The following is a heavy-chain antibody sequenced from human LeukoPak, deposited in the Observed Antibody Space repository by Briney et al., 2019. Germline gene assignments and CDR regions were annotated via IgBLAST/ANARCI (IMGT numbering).Heavy chain of an antibody. J-gene: IGHJ4*02. Sequence: PGRSLRLSCAASGFPFSTYGMHWVRQAPGKGLEWVAVIWSDGNTKYYPDSVRGRFTLSRDNSKNTLYLQMNSLSAEDSAVYYCARDLEGVFDFWGQGTLVTVSS. D-gene: IGHD3-10*01. CDR2: IWSDGNTK. CDR3: ARDLEGVFDF. V-gene: IGHV3-33*01. CDR1: GFPFSTYG.